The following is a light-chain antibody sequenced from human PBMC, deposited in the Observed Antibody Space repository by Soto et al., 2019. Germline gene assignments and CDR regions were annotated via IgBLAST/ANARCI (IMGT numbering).Light chain of an antibody. J-gene: IGLJ3*02. V-gene: IGLV6-57*01. CDR1: SGSIASNY. CDR2: EDN. Sequence: NFMLTQPHSVSESPGKTVIISCTRSSGSIASNYVQWYQQRQGSSPTTVIYEDNQRPSGVPDRFSGSIDSSSNSASLTISGLEPEDEADYFCQSYDATNQVFGGGTKLTVL. CDR3: QSYDATNQV.